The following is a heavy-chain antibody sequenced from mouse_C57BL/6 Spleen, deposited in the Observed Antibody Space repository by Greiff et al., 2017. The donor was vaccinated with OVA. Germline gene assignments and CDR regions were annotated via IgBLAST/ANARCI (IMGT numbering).Heavy chain of an antibody. CDR3: ARDHDGYYGFAY. D-gene: IGHD2-3*01. CDR2: ISDGGSYT. CDR1: GFTFSSYA. V-gene: IGHV5-4*01. J-gene: IGHJ3*01. Sequence: EVKLQESGGGLVKPGGSLKLSCAASGFTFSSYAMSWVRQTPEKRLEWVATISDGGSYTYYPDNVKGRFTISRDNAKNNLYLQMSHLKSEDTAMYYCARDHDGYYGFAYWGQGTLVTVSA.